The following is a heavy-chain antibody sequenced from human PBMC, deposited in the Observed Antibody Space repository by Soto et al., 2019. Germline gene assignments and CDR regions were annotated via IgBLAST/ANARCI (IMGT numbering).Heavy chain of an antibody. V-gene: IGHV1-69*06. Sequence: GASVKVSCKASGGTFSSYAISWVRQAPGQGLEWMGGIIPIFGTANYAQKFQGRVTITADKSTSTAYMALSSLRSEDTAVYYCARDALYDYVWGSYRPYYFDYWGQGTLVTVSS. CDR2: IIPIFGTA. J-gene: IGHJ4*02. D-gene: IGHD3-16*02. CDR1: GGTFSSYA. CDR3: ARDALYDYVWGSYRPYYFDY.